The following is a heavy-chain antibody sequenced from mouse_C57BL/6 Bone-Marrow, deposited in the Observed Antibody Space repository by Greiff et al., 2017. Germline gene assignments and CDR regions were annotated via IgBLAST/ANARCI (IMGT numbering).Heavy chain of an antibody. CDR2: ISDGGSYT. D-gene: IGHD1-1*01. CDR3: AILPSYCDY. Sequence: EVHLVESGGGLVKPGGSLKLSCAASGFTFSSYAMSWVRQTPEKRLEWVATISDGGSYTYYPDNVKGRFTISRDNAKNNLYLQMSHLKSADTAMYYCAILPSYCDYWGQGTTLTVSS. CDR1: GFTFSSYA. V-gene: IGHV5-4*01. J-gene: IGHJ2*01.